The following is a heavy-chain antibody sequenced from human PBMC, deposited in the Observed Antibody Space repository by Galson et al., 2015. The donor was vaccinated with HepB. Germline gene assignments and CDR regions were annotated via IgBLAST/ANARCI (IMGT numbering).Heavy chain of an antibody. CDR2: IIPIFGTA. V-gene: IGHV1-69*13. CDR1: GGTFSSYA. CDR3: ARGYYDSSGYPYYYYYGMDV. D-gene: IGHD3-22*01. J-gene: IGHJ6*02. Sequence: SVKVSCKASGGTFSSYAISWVRQAPGQGLEWMGGIIPIFGTANYAQKFQGRVTITADESTSTAYMELSSLRSEDTAVYYCARGYYDSSGYPYYYYYGMDVWGQGTLVTVSS.